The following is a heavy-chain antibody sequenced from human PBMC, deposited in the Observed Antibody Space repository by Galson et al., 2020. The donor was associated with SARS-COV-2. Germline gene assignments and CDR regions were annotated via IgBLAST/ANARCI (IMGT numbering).Heavy chain of an antibody. CDR2: ISAYNGNT. J-gene: IGHJ6*03. D-gene: IGHD1-7*01. Sequence: ASVKVSCKASGYTFTSYGISWVRQAPGQGLEWMGWISAYNGNTNYAHKLQGRVTMTTDTSTSTAYMELRSLRSDDTAVYYCARVRAQSSPTGTTPGYYYYYMDVWGKGTTVTVS. CDR3: ARVRAQSSPTGTTPGYYYYYMDV. V-gene: IGHV1-18*01. CDR1: GYTFTSYG.